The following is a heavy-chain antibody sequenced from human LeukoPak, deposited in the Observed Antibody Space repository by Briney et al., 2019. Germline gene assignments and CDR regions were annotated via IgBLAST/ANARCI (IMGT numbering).Heavy chain of an antibody. CDR1: GYTFTGYY. V-gene: IGHV1-2*02. CDR3: ATVLLGYCSSTSCQYYYYGMDV. D-gene: IGHD2-2*01. Sequence: GASVKVSCKASGYTFTGYYMHWVRQAPGQGLEWMGWINPNSGGTNYAQKFQGRVTMTRDTSISTAYMELSRLRSDDTAVYYCATVLLGYCSSTSCQYYYYGMDVRGQGTTVTVSS. J-gene: IGHJ6*02. CDR2: INPNSGGT.